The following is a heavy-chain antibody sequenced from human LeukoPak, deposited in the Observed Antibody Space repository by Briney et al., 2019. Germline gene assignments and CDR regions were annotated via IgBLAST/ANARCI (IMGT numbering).Heavy chain of an antibody. CDR3: AKAGAAAVSYFDY. CDR1: GFTFSSYA. V-gene: IGHV3-23*01. J-gene: IGHJ4*02. CDR2: ISGSGGST. Sequence: GGSLRLSCAASGFTFSSYAMSWVRQAPGRGLEWVSAISGSGGSTYYADSVKGRFTISRDNSKNTLYLQMNSLRAEDTAVYYCAKAGAAAVSYFDYWGQGTLVTVSS. D-gene: IGHD6-13*01.